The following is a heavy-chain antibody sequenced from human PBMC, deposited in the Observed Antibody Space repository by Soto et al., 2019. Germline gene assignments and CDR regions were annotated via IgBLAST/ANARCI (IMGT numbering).Heavy chain of an antibody. Sequence: SETLSLTCTVSGGSISSGGYYWSWIRQHPGKGLEWIGYIYHSGTTYYNPSLKSRVTISVDTSKNQFSLKLTSVTAADTAVFYCARDKITGLFDYWGQGTLVIVSS. CDR2: IYHSGTT. V-gene: IGHV4-31*03. D-gene: IGHD2-8*02. J-gene: IGHJ4*02. CDR3: ARDKITGLFDY. CDR1: GGSISSGGYY.